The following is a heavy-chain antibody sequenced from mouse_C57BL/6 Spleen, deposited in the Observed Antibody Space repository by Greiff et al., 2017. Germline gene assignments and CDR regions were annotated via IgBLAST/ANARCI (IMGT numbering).Heavy chain of an antibody. CDR1: GFSLTSYG. J-gene: IGHJ4*01. CDR2: IWRGGST. D-gene: IGHD2-5*01. V-gene: IGHV2-5*01. Sequence: QVQLQQSGPGLVQPSQSLSITCTVSGFSLTSYGVHWVRQSPGKGLEWLGVIWRGGSTDYNAAFMSRLSITKDNSKSQVFFKMNSLQADDTAIYYCAKGAYYSNYVYYAMDYWGQGTSVTVSS. CDR3: AKGAYYSNYVYYAMDY.